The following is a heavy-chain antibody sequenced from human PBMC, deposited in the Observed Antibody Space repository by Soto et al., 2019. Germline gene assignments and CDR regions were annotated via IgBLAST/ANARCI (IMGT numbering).Heavy chain of an antibody. J-gene: IGHJ5*02. CDR2: IIPILGIA. CDR1: GGTFSSHT. Sequence: SVKVSCKASGGTFSSHTISWVRQAPGQGLEWMGRIIPILGIANYAQKFQGRVTITADKSTSTAYMELSSLRSEDTAVYYCADGYSGYDFLFDPWGQGALVTVSS. CDR3: ADGYSGYDFLFDP. D-gene: IGHD5-12*01. V-gene: IGHV1-69*02.